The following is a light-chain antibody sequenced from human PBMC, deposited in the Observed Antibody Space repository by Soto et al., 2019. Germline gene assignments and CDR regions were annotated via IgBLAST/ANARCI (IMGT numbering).Light chain of an antibody. Sequence: QLVLTQPPSVSGAPGQGVTISCTGSNSNIGAPYDVHWYQQLPGTAPKLLIYGNTNRPSGVPDRFSGSKSGTSASLAITGLQAEDEADYYCQSYDTSLSVYVFGTGTKLTVL. CDR3: QSYDTSLSVYV. V-gene: IGLV1-40*01. CDR2: GNT. J-gene: IGLJ1*01. CDR1: NSNIGAPYD.